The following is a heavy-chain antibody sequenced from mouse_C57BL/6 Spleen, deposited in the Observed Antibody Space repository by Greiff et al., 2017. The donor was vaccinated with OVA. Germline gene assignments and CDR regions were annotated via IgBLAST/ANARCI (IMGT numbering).Heavy chain of an antibody. Sequence: VQVVESGAELVKPGASVKISCKASGYAFSSYWMNWVKQRPGKGLEWIGQIYPGDGDTNYNGKFKGKATLTADKSSSTAYMQLSSLTSEDSAVYFCARPPYDYDDEGYAMDYWGQGTSVTVSS. D-gene: IGHD2-4*01. V-gene: IGHV1-80*01. CDR1: GYAFSSYW. CDR2: IYPGDGDT. J-gene: IGHJ4*01. CDR3: ARPPYDYDDEGYAMDY.